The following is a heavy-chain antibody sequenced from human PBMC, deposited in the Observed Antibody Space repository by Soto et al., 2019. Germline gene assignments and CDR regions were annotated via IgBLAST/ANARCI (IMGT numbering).Heavy chain of an antibody. CDR3: AKDQITMVRGVIPRFDP. CDR2: ISGSGGST. D-gene: IGHD3-10*01. J-gene: IGHJ5*02. Sequence: GGSLRLSCAASGFTFSSYAMSWVRQAPGKGLEWVSAISGSGGSTYYADSVKGRFTISRDNSKNTLYLQMNSLRAEDTAVYYCAKDQITMVRGVIPRFDPWGQGTLVTVSS. V-gene: IGHV3-23*01. CDR1: GFTFSSYA.